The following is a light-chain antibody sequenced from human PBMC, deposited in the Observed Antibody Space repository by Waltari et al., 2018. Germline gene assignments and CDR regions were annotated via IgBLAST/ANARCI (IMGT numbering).Light chain of an antibody. J-gene: IGLJ2*01. V-gene: IGLV2-8*01. CDR2: EVT. CDR3: SSYAGDNVVL. CDR1: SRDVGRYDF. Sequence: QSALPQPPSASGSPGQSVTISCTGTSRDVGRYDFVSWYQQPPGKAPTPIIFEVTSRPSGVPDRFSGSKSGSTASLTVSGLEAADEADYYCSSYAGDNVVLFGGGTKLTVL.